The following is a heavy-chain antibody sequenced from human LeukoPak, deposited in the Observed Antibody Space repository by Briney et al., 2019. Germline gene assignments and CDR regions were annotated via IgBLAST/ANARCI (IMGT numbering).Heavy chain of an antibody. J-gene: IGHJ4*02. CDR3: AREADYDSSGSYFDS. V-gene: IGHV4-59*01. Sequence: SETLSLTCTVSGGSISSYYWSWVRQPPGKGLEWIGYIYYSGSTNYNPSLKSRVTISVDTSKNQFSLKLSSVTAADTAVYYCAREADYDSSGSYFDSWGQGTLVTVSS. CDR2: IYYSGST. D-gene: IGHD3-22*01. CDR1: GGSISSYY.